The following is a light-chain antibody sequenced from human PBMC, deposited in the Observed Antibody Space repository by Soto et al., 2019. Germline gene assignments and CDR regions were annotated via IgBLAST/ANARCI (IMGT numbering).Light chain of an antibody. CDR1: ELGDKY. Sequence: SYELTQPPSVSVSPGQTASITCSGDELGDKYACWFQQKPGQSPVLVIYQDTKRPSGIPERFSGSNSGNTATLTISGTQAVDEADYYCQAWDSSTATFGGGTKLTVL. CDR3: QAWDSSTAT. V-gene: IGLV3-1*01. CDR2: QDT. J-gene: IGLJ2*01.